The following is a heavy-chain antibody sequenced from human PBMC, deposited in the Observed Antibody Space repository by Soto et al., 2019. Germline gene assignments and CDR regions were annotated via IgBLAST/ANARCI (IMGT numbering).Heavy chain of an antibody. CDR3: ARLDFRSGYYGGRFDP. J-gene: IGHJ5*02. Sequence: QVHLQESGPGLVKPSATRSLTCTVSGDSVNNNDFYWACIRQTPGKCPEWVVTIFYIGTTYHNTSLKVRVTASVDRCESQLSLKLTSVTASDTAVYYCARLDFRSGYYGGRFDPWGQGTLVNVSS. D-gene: IGHD3-3*01. CDR2: IFYIGTT. V-gene: IGHV4-39*01. CDR1: GDSVNNNDFY.